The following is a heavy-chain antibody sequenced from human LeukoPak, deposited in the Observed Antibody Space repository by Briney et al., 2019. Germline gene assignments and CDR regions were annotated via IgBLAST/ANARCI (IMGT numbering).Heavy chain of an antibody. D-gene: IGHD4-11*01. CDR3: ARDADYSNYYYYYYMDV. CDR2: IYYSGST. V-gene: IGHV4-39*07. Sequence: PSETLSLTCIVSGDSISSSSYYWGWIRQPPGKGLEWIGSIYYSGSTYYNPSLKSRVTISVDTSKNQFSLKLSSVTAADTAVYYCARDADYSNYYYYYYMDVWGKGTTVTVSS. J-gene: IGHJ6*03. CDR1: GDSISSSSYY.